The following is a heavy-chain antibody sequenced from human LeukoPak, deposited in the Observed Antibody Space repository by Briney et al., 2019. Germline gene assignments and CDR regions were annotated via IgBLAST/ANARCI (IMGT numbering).Heavy chain of an antibody. D-gene: IGHD6-19*01. CDR3: AKMTSSGWYGEDFDY. J-gene: IGHJ4*02. Sequence: GGSLRLSCAASGFTFSDYYMSWIRQAPGKGLEWVSYISSSGSTIYYADSVKGRFTISRDNAKNSLYLQMNSLRAEDTAVYYCAKMTSSGWYGEDFDYWGQGTLVTVSS. CDR1: GFTFSDYY. CDR2: ISSSGSTI. V-gene: IGHV3-11*01.